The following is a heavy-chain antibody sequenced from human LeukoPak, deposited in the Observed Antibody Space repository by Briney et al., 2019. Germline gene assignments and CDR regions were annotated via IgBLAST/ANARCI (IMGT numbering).Heavy chain of an antibody. J-gene: IGHJ4*02. V-gene: IGHV4-34*01. CDR2: ITHSGST. Sequence: LSETLSLTCAVYGGSFSGYSWTWIRRPPGKGLEWIGEITHSGSTNYNPSLKSRVTISVDTSKNQFSLKLSSVTAADTAVYYCARGAPGYWGQGTLVTVSS. CDR1: GGSFSGYS. CDR3: ARGAPGY.